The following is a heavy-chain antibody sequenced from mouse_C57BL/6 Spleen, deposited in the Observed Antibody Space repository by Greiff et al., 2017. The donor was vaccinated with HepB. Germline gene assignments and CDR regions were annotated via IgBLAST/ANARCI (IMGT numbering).Heavy chain of an antibody. V-gene: IGHV5-4*01. J-gene: IGHJ3*01. CDR2: ISDGGSYT. CDR1: GFTFSSYA. CDR3: ARVYSNWFAY. D-gene: IGHD2-5*01. Sequence: EVQLVESGGGLVKPGGSLKLSCAASGFTFSSYAMSWVRQTPEKRLEWVATISDGGSYTYYPDNVKGRFTISRDNAKNNLYLQMSHLKSEDTAMYYCARVYSNWFAYWGQGTLVTVSA.